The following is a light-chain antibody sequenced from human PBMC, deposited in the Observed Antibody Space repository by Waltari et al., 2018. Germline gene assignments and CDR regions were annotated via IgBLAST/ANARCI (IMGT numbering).Light chain of an antibody. J-gene: IGLJ3*02. Sequence: QSALTQPRSVSGSPGQSVTISCTGTSSDVGGYNYVSWYQQYPGKAPKLMIYDVSKRPSRVPDRFSGSKSGNTASLTISGLQAEDEVDYYCCSYAGSYTPWVFGGGTKLTVL. V-gene: IGLV2-11*01. CDR2: DVS. CDR3: CSYAGSYTPWV. CDR1: SSDVGGYNY.